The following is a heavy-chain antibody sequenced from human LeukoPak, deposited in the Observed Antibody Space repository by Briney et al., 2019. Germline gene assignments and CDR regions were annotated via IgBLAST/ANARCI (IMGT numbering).Heavy chain of an antibody. Sequence: GGSLRLSCAASGFTFSRHSMTWVRQAPGKGLEWAPAISASGDDTYYADSVRGRFTLSRDNSKNTVYLQMNSLRAEDTAVYYCANGAAGQYCTRTTCYRWGQGTLVTVSS. CDR2: ISASGDDT. D-gene: IGHD2-2*01. CDR1: GFTFSRHS. V-gene: IGHV3-23*01. CDR3: ANGAAGQYCTRTTCYR. J-gene: IGHJ4*02.